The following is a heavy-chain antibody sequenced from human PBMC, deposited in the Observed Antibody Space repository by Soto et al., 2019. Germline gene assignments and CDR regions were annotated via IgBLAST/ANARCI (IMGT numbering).Heavy chain of an antibody. J-gene: IGHJ5*02. V-gene: IGHV2-5*02. CDR1: GFSLSTSGVG. CDR3: AHSSGYSSSWYEGENWFDP. Sequence: SGPTLVNPTQTLTLTCTFSGFSLSTSGVGVGWIRQPPGKALEWLALIYLDDDKRYSPSLKSRLTITKDTSKNQVVLTMTNMDHVDTATYYCAHSSGYSSSWYEGENWFDPWGQGTLVTVSS. D-gene: IGHD6-13*01. CDR2: IYLDDDK.